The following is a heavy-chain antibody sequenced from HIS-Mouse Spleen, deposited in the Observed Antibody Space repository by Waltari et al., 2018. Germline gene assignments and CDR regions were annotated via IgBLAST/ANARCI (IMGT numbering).Heavy chain of an antibody. D-gene: IGHD6-13*01. J-gene: IGHJ2*01. CDR3: AREIPYSSSWYDWYFDL. V-gene: IGHV4-39*07. CDR2: SYYSGST. CDR1: GGSISSSSYY. Sequence: QLQLQESGPGLVKPSETLSLTCTVSGGSISSSSYYWGWFRQPPGKGLEWIGGSYYSGSTYYTPSLTSRVTISVDTSKNQFSLKLSTVTAADTAVYYCAREIPYSSSWYDWYFDLWGRGTLVTVSS.